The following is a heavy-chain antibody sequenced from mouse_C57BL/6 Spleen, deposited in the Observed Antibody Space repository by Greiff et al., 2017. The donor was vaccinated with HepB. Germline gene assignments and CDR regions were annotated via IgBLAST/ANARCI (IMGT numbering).Heavy chain of an antibody. D-gene: IGHD1-1*01. J-gene: IGHJ4*01. CDR1: GFSLTSYA. CDR3: ARCPYGSSYYAMDY. Sequence: VQGVESGPGLVAPSQSLSITCTVSGFSLTSYAISWVRQPPGKGLEWLGVIWTGGGTNYNSALKSRLSISKDNSKSQVFLKMNSLQTDDTARYYCARCPYGSSYYAMDYWGQGTSVTVSS. V-gene: IGHV2-9-1*01. CDR2: IWTGGGT.